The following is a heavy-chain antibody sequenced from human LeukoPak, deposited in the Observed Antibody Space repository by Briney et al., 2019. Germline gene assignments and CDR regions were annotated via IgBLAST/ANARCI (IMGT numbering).Heavy chain of an antibody. CDR1: GFTFSSYW. D-gene: IGHD2-21*01. J-gene: IGHJ6*02. Sequence: GGSLRLSCTASGFTFSSYWMSWVRQAPGKGLEWVANIKQDGSEKDYVDSEKGRFTISRDNAQNSLYLQMNSLRAEDTAVYYCARYCGGDCYGMDVWGQGTTVTVSS. V-gene: IGHV3-7*01. CDR2: IKQDGSEK. CDR3: ARYCGGDCYGMDV.